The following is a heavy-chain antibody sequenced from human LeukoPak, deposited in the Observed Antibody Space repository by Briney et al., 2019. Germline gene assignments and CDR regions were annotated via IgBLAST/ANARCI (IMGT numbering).Heavy chain of an antibody. J-gene: IGHJ6*02. D-gene: IGHD2-15*01. Sequence: PGGPLRLSCAASGFTFSSYAMHWVRQAPGKGLEWMGGFDPEDGETIYAQKFQGRVTMTEDTSTDTAYMELSSLRSEDTAVYYCATGCMRSGGSCYSCYYYYGMDVWGQGTTVTVSS. V-gene: IGHV1-24*01. CDR3: ATGCMRSGGSCYSCYYYYGMDV. CDR1: GFTFSSYA. CDR2: FDPEDGET.